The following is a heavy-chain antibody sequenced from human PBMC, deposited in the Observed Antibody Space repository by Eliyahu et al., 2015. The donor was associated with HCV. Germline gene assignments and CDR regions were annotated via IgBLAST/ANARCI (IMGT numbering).Heavy chain of an antibody. Sequence: QVQLVESGGGVVQPGRSLRLSCAASGFTFSSYGMHWVRQAPGKGLEWVAVISYDGSNKYYADSVKGRFTISRDNSKNTLYLQMNSLRAEDTAVYYCAKDGYHYYGSGSYYRVDYWGQGTLVTVSS. J-gene: IGHJ4*02. CDR1: GFTFSSYG. D-gene: IGHD3-10*01. CDR3: AKDGYHYYGSGSYYRVDY. CDR2: ISYDGSNK. V-gene: IGHV3-30*18.